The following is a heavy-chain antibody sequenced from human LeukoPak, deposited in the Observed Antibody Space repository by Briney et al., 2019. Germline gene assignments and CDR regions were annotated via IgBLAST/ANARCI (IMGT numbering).Heavy chain of an antibody. CDR2: ISSDGSNK. V-gene: IGHV3-30*04. Sequence: GGSLRLSCAASGFTFSSYPMHWVRQAPGKGLEWVAVISSDGSNKYYADSVKGRPPISRDNSKNTLYLQMNSLRADDTAVYYCAREGVGAAFDSWGQGTLVTVSS. CDR1: GFTFSSYP. J-gene: IGHJ4*02. CDR3: AREGVGAAFDS. D-gene: IGHD1-26*01.